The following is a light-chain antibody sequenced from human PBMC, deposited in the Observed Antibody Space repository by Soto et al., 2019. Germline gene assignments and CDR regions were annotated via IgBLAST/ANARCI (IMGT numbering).Light chain of an antibody. Sequence: QSVLTQPPSASGTPGQSVTISCSGSSSNIGSNYVYWYQQLPGTAPKLLIYSNNQRPSGVPDRFSGSKSGTSASLAISGLRSEDEADYYCAAWDDSLSGRVFGGRTKVTVL. CDR2: SNN. CDR1: SSNIGSNY. CDR3: AAWDDSLSGRV. V-gene: IGLV1-47*02. J-gene: IGLJ3*02.